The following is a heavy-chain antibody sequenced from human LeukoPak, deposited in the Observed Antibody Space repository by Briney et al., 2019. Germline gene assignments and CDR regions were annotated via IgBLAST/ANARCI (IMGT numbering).Heavy chain of an antibody. V-gene: IGHV3-23*01. CDR2: TSGSGGST. D-gene: IGHD1-26*01. J-gene: IGHJ6*02. CDR1: GFTFSSYA. Sequence: GGSLRLSCAASGFTFSSYAMSWVRQAPGKGLEWVSATSGSGGSTYYADSVKGRFTISRDNSKNTLYLQMNSLRAEDTAVYYCAKIPVGNYYYYGMDVWGQGTTVTVSS. CDR3: AKIPVGNYYYYGMDV.